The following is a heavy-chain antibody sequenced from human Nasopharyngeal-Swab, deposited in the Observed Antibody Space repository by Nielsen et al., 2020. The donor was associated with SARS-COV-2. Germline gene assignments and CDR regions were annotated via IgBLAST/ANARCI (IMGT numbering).Heavy chain of an antibody. CDR3: AKEASNPVMVYAARVESDDAFDI. J-gene: IGHJ3*02. CDR2: ISGSGGST. D-gene: IGHD2-8*01. Sequence: GESLKISCAASGFTFSSYAMSWVRQAPGKGLERVSAISGSGGSTYYADSVKGRFTISRDNSKNTLYLQMNSLRAEDTAVYYCAKEASNPVMVYAARVESDDAFDIWGQGTMVTVSS. CDR1: GFTFSSYA. V-gene: IGHV3-23*01.